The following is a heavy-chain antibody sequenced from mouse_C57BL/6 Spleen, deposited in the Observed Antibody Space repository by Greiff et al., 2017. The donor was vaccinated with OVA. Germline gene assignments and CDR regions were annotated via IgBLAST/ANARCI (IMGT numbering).Heavy chain of an antibody. CDR3: ARDSYYGSSGFAY. CDR1: GYSITSGYD. CDR2: ISYSGST. D-gene: IGHD1-1*01. V-gene: IGHV3-1*01. Sequence: EVKVEESGPGMVKPSQSLSLTCTVTGYSITSGYDWHWIRHFPGNKLEWMGYISYSGSTNYNPSLKSRISITHDTSKNHFFLKLNSVTTEDTATYYCARDSYYGSSGFAYWGQGTLVTVSA. J-gene: IGHJ3*01.